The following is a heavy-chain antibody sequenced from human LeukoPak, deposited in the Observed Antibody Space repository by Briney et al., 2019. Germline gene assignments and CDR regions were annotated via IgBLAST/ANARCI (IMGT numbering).Heavy chain of an antibody. CDR1: GGTFSSYA. J-gene: IGHJ4*02. CDR2: IIPILGIA. CDR3: ARETEGRISMIVVALFDY. V-gene: IGHV1-69*04. Sequence: SVKVSCKASGGTFSSYAISWVRQAPGQGLERMGRIIPILGIANYAQKFQGRVTITADKSTSTAYMELSSLRSEDTAVYYCARETEGRISMIVVALFDYWGQGTLVTVSS. D-gene: IGHD3-22*01.